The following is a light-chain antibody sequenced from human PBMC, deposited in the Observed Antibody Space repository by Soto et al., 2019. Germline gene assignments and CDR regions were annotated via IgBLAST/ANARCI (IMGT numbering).Light chain of an antibody. J-gene: IGKJ4*01. CDR3: QQYDNLPFT. Sequence: DIQMTQSPSSLSASVGDRVTITCQASQDISNYLNWYQQKPGKAPKLLIYDASNLETGVPSRFSGSGSGTDFTFTISSLRPADIATYYCQQYDNLPFTFGVGTKVEIK. V-gene: IGKV1-33*01. CDR1: QDISNY. CDR2: DAS.